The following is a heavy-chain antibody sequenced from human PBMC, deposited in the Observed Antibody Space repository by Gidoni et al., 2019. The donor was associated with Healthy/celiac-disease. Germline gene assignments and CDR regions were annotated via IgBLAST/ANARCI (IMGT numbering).Heavy chain of an antibody. J-gene: IGHJ4*02. CDR3: ARIRLPDKVFDY. CDR2: IDWDDDK. V-gene: IGHV2-70*15. Sequence: QVTLRESGPALVKPTQTLTLTCTFSCFSLSTSGMCVSWIRQPPGKALEWLARIDWDDDKYYSTSLKTRLTISKDTSKNQVVLKMTNMDPVDTATYYCARIRLPDKVFDYWGQGTLVTVSS. CDR1: CFSLSTSGMC.